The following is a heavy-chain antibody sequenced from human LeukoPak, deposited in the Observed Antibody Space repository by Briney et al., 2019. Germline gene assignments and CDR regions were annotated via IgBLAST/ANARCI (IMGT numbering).Heavy chain of an antibody. CDR3: ARARDAWQQLVFNWFDP. Sequence: SETLSLTCTVSGGSISSYYWGWIRQPPGKGLEWIGSIYHSGSTYYNPSLKSRVTISVDTSKNQFSLKLSSVTAADTAVYYCARARDAWQQLVFNWFDPWGQGTLVTVSS. D-gene: IGHD6-13*01. V-gene: IGHV4-38-2*02. CDR1: GGSISSYY. J-gene: IGHJ5*02. CDR2: IYHSGST.